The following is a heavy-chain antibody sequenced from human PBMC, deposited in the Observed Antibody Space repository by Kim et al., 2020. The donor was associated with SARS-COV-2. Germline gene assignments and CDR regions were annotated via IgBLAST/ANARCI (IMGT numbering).Heavy chain of an antibody. V-gene: IGHV3-23*01. D-gene: IGHD1-26*01. CDR2: GVVGCLVV. CDR1: GCTFSHYS. J-gene: IGHJ6*02. CDR3: AKVRAGAYGMDV. Sequence: GGSLRLSCAASGCTFSHYSICLFRQVSGNGRDWCWYGVVGCLVVYYAYSVKVRFTNSSDNSKNILYLQMNSLRAEDTAIYYCAKVRAGAYGMDVWGQGTAVTVSS.